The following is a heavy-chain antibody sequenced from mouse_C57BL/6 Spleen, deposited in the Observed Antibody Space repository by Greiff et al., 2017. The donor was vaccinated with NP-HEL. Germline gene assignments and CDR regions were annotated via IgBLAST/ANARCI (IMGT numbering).Heavy chain of an antibody. D-gene: IGHD1-1*01. V-gene: IGHV1-15*01. CDR1: GYTFTDYE. J-gene: IGHJ3*01. CDR3: TRYTTVVATPAWFAY. Sequence: QVQLQQSGAELVRPGASVTLSCKASGYTFTDYEMHWVKQTPVHGLEWIGAIDPETGGTAYNQKFKGKAILTADKSSSTAYMELRSLTSEDSAVYYCTRYTTVVATPAWFAYWGQGTLVTVSA. CDR2: IDPETGGT.